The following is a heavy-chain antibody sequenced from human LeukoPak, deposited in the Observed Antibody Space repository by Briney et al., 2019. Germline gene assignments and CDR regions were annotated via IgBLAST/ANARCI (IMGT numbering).Heavy chain of an antibody. Sequence: SETLSLTCAVSGYSISSGYYWGWIRQPPGKGLEWIGSIYHSGSTYYNPSLKSRVTISVDTSKNQFSLKLSSVTAADTAVYYCARTSLENDYGGNDYWGQGTLVTVSS. CDR2: IYHSGST. CDR3: ARTSLENDYGGNDY. D-gene: IGHD4-23*01. V-gene: IGHV4-38-2*01. J-gene: IGHJ4*02. CDR1: GYSISSGYY.